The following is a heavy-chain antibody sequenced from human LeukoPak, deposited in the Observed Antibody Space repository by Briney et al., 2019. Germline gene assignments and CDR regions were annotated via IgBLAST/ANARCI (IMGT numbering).Heavy chain of an antibody. V-gene: IGHV3-20*04. CDR3: ARAGYGDYFDY. CDR1: GYTFDDYG. J-gene: IGHJ4*02. Sequence: GGSLRLSCAASGYTFDDYGMSWVRQAPGKGREWVSGINWNGGSTGYADSVKGRFTISRDNAKNSLYLQMNSLRAADTALYYCARAGYGDYFDYWGQGTLVTVSS. D-gene: IGHD4-17*01. CDR2: INWNGGST.